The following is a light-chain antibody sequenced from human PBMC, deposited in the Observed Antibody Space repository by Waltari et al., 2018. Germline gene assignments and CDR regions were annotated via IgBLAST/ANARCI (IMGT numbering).Light chain of an antibody. J-gene: IGKJ4*01. CDR1: QSVSHSN. CDR3: QQYAGSPIP. V-gene: IGKV3-20*01. CDR2: GAS. Sequence: EIVLTQSPGTLSLSPGERATLSCRATQSVSHSNLAWYQQKGGPAPRLLIYGASSRATGIPDRFSGSGSGTDFTLSISRLEPEDYGVYYCQQYAGSPIPFGGGTKVEI.